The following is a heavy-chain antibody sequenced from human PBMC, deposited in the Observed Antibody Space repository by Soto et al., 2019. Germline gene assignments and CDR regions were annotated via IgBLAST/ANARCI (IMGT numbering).Heavy chain of an antibody. D-gene: IGHD3-3*01. CDR3: ARIRRGVTIFGVVTLGDYYYGMDV. CDR1: GYSISSGYY. J-gene: IGHJ6*02. CDR2: VYHSGST. V-gene: IGHV4-38-2*01. Sequence: SETLSLTCAVSGYSISSGYYWGWIRQPPGKGLEWIGSVYHSGSTYYNPSLKSRVTISVDTSKNQFSLKLSSVTAADTAVYYCARIRRGVTIFGVVTLGDYYYGMDVWGQGTTVTVSS.